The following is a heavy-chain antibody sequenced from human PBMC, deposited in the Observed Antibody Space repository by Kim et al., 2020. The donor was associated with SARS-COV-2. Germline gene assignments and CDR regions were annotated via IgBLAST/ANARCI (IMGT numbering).Heavy chain of an antibody. D-gene: IGHD2-15*01. CDR3: GRVGVGYCSGGRCYSGGDTIEY. CDR2: ISISSATT. V-gene: IGHV3-48*02. Sequence: GGSLRLSCEASGFTFNNYDMGWVRQAPGKGLQGISYISISSATTHYADSVKGRFTISRDNAKKSLYLQMNSPRDEDTAVYYCGRVGVGYCSGGRCYSGGDTIEYWGQGTLVTVSS. J-gene: IGHJ4*02. CDR1: GFTFNNYD.